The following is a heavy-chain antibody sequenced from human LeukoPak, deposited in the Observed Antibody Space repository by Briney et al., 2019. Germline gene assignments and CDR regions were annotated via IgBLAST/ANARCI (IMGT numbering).Heavy chain of an antibody. V-gene: IGHV4-4*07. CDR2: MYVSGST. D-gene: IGHD3-10*01. J-gene: IGHJ5*02. Sequence: SETLSLTCTVSGDSISSYYWSWIRQPAGKGLEWIGRMYVSGSTNYNPSLKSRVTMSVDTSKNQFPLKMTSVTAADTAFYYCARDMVRGVKAYLSWFDPWGQGIPVTVST. CDR1: GDSISSYY. CDR3: ARDMVRGVKAYLSWFDP.